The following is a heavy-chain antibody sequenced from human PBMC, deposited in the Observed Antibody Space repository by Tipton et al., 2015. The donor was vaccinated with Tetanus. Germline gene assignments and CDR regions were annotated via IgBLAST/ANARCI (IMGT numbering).Heavy chain of an antibody. CDR3: AKDYSSSPWTWSRRYFDL. V-gene: IGHV3-23*01. CDR2: IRNRGDAT. D-gene: IGHD6-6*01. Sequence: SLRLSCAASGFTLGNYAMSWVRQAPGKGLEWVSSIRNRGDATYYADSVKGRFTISRDSSESTLYLQMNSLRPEDTAVYFCAKDYSSSPWTWSRRYFDLWGRGTLVAVSS. CDR1: GFTLGNYA. J-gene: IGHJ2*01.